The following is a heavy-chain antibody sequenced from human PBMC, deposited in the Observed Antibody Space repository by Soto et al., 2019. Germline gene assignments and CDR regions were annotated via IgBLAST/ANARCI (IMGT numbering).Heavy chain of an antibody. Sequence: EVQLLESGGDLVQPGGTLRLSCAASGITFSSYAMTWVRQAPGKGLEWVSTISNSGASTHYADSVKGRFTISRDNVNNELYLQMNSLRVEDTAGYYGAKDGFSRVFGVVNELDSWGQGTLVTVSS. CDR1: GITFSSYA. CDR3: AKDGFSRVFGVVNELDS. D-gene: IGHD3-3*01. J-gene: IGHJ4*02. V-gene: IGHV3-23*01. CDR2: ISNSGAST.